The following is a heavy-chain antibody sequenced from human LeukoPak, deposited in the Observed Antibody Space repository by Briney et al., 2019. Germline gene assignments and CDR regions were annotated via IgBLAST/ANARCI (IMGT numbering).Heavy chain of an antibody. J-gene: IGHJ4*02. Sequence: EASVKVSCKASGYTFTGYYMHWVRQAPGQGLEWMGWVNPNSGGTNYAQKFQGRVTMTRDTSISTAYMELSRLRSDDTAVYYCARDLYYDSSGGFDYWGQGTLVTVSS. D-gene: IGHD3-22*01. V-gene: IGHV1-2*02. CDR3: ARDLYYDSSGGFDY. CDR2: VNPNSGGT. CDR1: GYTFTGYY.